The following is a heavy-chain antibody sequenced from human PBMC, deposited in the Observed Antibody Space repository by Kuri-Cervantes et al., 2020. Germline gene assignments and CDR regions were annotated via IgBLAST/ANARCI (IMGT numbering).Heavy chain of an antibody. CDR3: ARGDYYGSGSYYTPLDY. CDR1: GFTFSSYA. D-gene: IGHD3-10*01. J-gene: IGHJ4*02. Sequence: GESLKISCAASGFTFSSYAMNWVRQAPGKGLEWVAVISYDGSNKYYADSVKGRFTISRDNSKNTLYLQMNSLRAEDTAVYYCARGDYYGSGSYYTPLDYWGQGTLVTVSS. V-gene: IGHV3-30-3*01. CDR2: ISYDGSNK.